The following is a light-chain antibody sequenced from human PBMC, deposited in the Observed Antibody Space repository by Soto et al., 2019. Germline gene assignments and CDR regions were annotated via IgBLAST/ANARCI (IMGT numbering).Light chain of an antibody. V-gene: IGKV3-15*01. J-gene: IGKJ4*01. CDR3: QQYNNWPLS. CDR2: GAS. Sequence: EIAMTQSPATLSVSPGERATLSCRASQSVSSNLAWYQQKIGQAPRLLIYGASTRATGIPARFSGSGSATEFTLTISSLQSEDFAVYYCQQYNNWPLSFGGGTKVEIK. CDR1: QSVSSN.